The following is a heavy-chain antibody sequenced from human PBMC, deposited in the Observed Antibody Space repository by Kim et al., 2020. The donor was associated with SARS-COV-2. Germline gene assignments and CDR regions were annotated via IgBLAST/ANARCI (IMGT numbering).Heavy chain of an antibody. CDR1: GFTFSSYG. V-gene: IGHV3-33*01. J-gene: IGHJ6*02. Sequence: GGSLRLSCAASGFTFSSYGMHWVRQAPGKGLEWVAVIWYDGSNKYYADSVKGRFTISRDNSKNTLYLQMNSLRAEDTAVYYCARDVAYYYGSGSQRWRNYYGMDVWGQGTTVTVSS. CDR2: IWYDGSNK. CDR3: ARDVAYYYGSGSQRWRNYYGMDV. D-gene: IGHD3-10*01.